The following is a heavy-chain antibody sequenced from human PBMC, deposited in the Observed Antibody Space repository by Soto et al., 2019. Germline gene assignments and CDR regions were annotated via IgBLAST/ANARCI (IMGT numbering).Heavy chain of an antibody. CDR1: GFAFSSYE. D-gene: IGHD6-6*01. CDR2: ISSSGSTI. V-gene: IGHV3-48*03. Sequence: GGSLRLSCAASGFAFSSYEMNWVRQAPGKGLEWVSYISSSGSTIYYADSVKGRFTISRDNAKNSLYLQMNSLRAEDTAVYYCARVGYSSSSADYYYGMDVWGQGTTVTVSS. CDR3: ARVGYSSSSADYYYGMDV. J-gene: IGHJ6*02.